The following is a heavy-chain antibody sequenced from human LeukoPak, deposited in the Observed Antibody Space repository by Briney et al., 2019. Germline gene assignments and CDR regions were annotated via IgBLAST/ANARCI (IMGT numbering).Heavy chain of an antibody. CDR1: GYTFTTYG. D-gene: IGHD3-22*01. Sequence: ASVKVSCKTSGYTFTTYGISWVRQAPGQGLEWMGWISAYNGNTNYAQKLQGRVTMTTDASTSTAYMELRSLRSDDTAVYYCARDRGNYDSSDPLDYWGQGTLVTVSS. V-gene: IGHV1-18*01. J-gene: IGHJ4*02. CDR3: ARDRGNYDSSDPLDY. CDR2: ISAYNGNT.